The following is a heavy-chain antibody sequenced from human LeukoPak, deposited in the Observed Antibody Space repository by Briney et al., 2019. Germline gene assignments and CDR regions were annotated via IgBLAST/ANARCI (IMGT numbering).Heavy chain of an antibody. CDR2: VDPEDGET. CDR3: ATGLPGGP. Sequence: ASVKVSCKASGYTFTDYYMHWVQQAPGKGLEWMGRVDPEDGETIYAEKFRGRVTITADTSTDTAYMELSSLRSEDTAVYYCATGLPGGPWVQGTLVTVSS. J-gene: IGHJ5*02. V-gene: IGHV1-69-2*01. CDR1: GYTFTDYY. D-gene: IGHD3-10*01.